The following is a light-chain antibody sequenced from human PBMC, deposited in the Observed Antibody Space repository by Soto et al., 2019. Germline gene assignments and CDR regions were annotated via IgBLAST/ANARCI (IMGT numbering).Light chain of an antibody. CDR3: QQYGSYPLT. CDR1: QSVDSSY. Sequence: EIVMTQSPAILSVSPWEGVTLWCRASQSVDSSYFAWYQQRPGQAPRLLIYETSSRATGIPDRFSGSGSGTDFTLTVSRLEPEDFAVYFCQQYGSYPLTFGGGTKVDIK. J-gene: IGKJ4*01. CDR2: ETS. V-gene: IGKV3-20*01.